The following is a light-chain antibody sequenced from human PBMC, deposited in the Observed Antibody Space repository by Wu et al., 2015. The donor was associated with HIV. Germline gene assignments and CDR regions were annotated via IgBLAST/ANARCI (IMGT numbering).Light chain of an antibody. CDR1: QSVSSN. CDR3: QQYGSSPRT. Sequence: EIVLTQSPGTLSLSPGERATLSCRASQSVSSNLVWYQQKPGQAPRLLIHGASTRATGIPDRFSGSGSGTDFSLTISRLEPEDFAVYYCQQYGSSPRTFGQGTKVEIK. J-gene: IGKJ1*01. V-gene: IGKV3-20*01. CDR2: GAS.